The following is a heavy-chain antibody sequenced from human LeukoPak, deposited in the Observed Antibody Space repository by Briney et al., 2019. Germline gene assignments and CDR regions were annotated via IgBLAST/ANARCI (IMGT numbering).Heavy chain of an antibody. Sequence: SEALSLTCTVSGGSISSYYWSWIRQPPGKGLEWIGYIYYSGSTNYNPSLKSRVTISVDTSKNQFSLKLSSVTAADTAVYYCARNGGYSYGYFDYWGQGTLVTVSS. D-gene: IGHD5-18*01. CDR1: GGSISSYY. CDR3: ARNGGYSYGYFDY. J-gene: IGHJ4*02. CDR2: IYYSGST. V-gene: IGHV4-59*01.